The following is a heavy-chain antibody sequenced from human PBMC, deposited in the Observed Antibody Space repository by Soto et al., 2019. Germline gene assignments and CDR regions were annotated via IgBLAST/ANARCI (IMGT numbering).Heavy chain of an antibody. CDR3: NIDRHHTAMAFDY. CDR1: GFPFSNAW. D-gene: IGHD5-18*01. CDR2: IKSKTDGGTT. V-gene: IGHV3-15*01. Sequence: RVSCAASGFPFSNAWMSWVRQAPGKGLEWVGRIKSKTDGGTTDYAAPVKGRFTISRDDSKNTLYLQMNSLKTEDTAVYYCNIDRHHTAMAFDYWGQGTLVTVSS. J-gene: IGHJ4*02.